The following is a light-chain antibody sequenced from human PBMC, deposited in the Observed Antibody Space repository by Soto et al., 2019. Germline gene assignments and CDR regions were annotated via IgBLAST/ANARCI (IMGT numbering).Light chain of an antibody. V-gene: IGLV2-14*01. CDR2: EVS. CDR3: GSYTGIIYV. Sequence: QSVLTQPASVSGSPGQSITISCTGTSSDVGGYKFVSWYQQHPGTAPKLMIYEVSNRPSGVSSRFSGSKSGNTASLTISGLQAEDEADYFCGSYTGIIYVFGNGTKLTVL. J-gene: IGLJ1*01. CDR1: SSDVGGYKF.